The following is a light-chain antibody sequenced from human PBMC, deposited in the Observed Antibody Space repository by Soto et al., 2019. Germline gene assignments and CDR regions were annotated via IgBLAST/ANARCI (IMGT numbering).Light chain of an antibody. V-gene: IGKV4-1*01. Sequence: DIVMTQSPDSLAVSLGERATFNCKSSQSILDRSKNKYYLAWYQQKSGQPPKLLIYWASLREPGVPDRFTGSGSGTDFTLTSSSLQAEDVAVYYYQQYFTSPWTFGQGTKVE. J-gene: IGKJ1*01. CDR3: QQYFTSPWT. CDR2: WAS. CDR1: QSILDRSKNKYY.